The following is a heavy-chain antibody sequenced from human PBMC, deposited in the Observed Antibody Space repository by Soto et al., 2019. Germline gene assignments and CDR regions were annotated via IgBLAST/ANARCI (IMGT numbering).Heavy chain of an antibody. V-gene: IGHV3-15*01. CDR3: TAAYSYSSSIYFDH. CDR1: GFTFSKAW. D-gene: IGHD6-19*01. Sequence: EVQLVESGGGLVKPGGSLRLSCAASGFTFSKAWMTWVRQAPGKGLEWIGRIKSKADGGTIDYAAPVKGRFSISRDDSENSLYLQMNSLKTEDTAVYSCTAAYSYSSSIYFDHWGQGALVTVSS. CDR2: IKSKADGGTI. J-gene: IGHJ4*02.